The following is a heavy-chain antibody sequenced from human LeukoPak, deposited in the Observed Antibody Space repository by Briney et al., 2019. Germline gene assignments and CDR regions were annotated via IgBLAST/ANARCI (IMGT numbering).Heavy chain of an antibody. CDR3: VRERIAAAGTLIWYDP. Sequence: SETLSLTXTVSGGSISSYYWSWIRQPAGKGLEWIGRIYTSGSTNYNPSLKSRVTMSVDTSKNQFSLKLSSVTAADTAVYYCVRERIAAAGTLIWYDPWGQGTLVTVSS. V-gene: IGHV4-4*07. CDR2: IYTSGST. J-gene: IGHJ5*02. D-gene: IGHD6-13*01. CDR1: GGSISSYY.